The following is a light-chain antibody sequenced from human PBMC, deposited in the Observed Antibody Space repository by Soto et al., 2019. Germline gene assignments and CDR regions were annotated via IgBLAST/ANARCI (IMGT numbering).Light chain of an antibody. Sequence: IVLTQSPGTLSLSPGERATLSCRASQSVSSSNLAWYQQKPGQAPRLLIYGASSRATGIPDRFSGSGSGTDFTLIISRLEPEDFAVYYCQQYKSSPTFGGGTKVEIK. J-gene: IGKJ4*01. CDR3: QQYKSSPT. CDR1: QSVSSSN. V-gene: IGKV3-20*01. CDR2: GAS.